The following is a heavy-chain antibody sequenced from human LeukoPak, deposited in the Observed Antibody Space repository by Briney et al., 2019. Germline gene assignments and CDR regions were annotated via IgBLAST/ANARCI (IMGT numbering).Heavy chain of an antibody. Sequence: PSETLSLTCTVSGGSISSSSYYWGCIRQPPGKGLEWIGSIYYSGSTYYNPSLKSRVTISVDTSKNQFSLKLSSVTAADTAVYYCARLPYDSSGYLYYYYYYGMDVWGQGTTVTVSS. CDR1: GGSISSSSYY. D-gene: IGHD3-22*01. V-gene: IGHV4-39*01. CDR2: IYYSGST. CDR3: ARLPYDSSGYLYYYYYYGMDV. J-gene: IGHJ6*02.